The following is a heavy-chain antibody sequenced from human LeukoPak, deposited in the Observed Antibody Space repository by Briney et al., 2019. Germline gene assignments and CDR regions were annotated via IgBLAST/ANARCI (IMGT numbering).Heavy chain of an antibody. CDR2: IYYSGST. D-gene: IGHD6-19*01. J-gene: IGHJ4*02. CDR1: GGSISSYY. CDR3: ATRRNSSGWNYFDY. V-gene: IGHV4-59*12. Sequence: SETLSLTCTVSGGSISSYYWSWIRQPPGKGLEWIGYIYYSGSTNYNPSLKSRVTISVDTSKNQFSLKLSSVTAADTAVYYCATRRNSSGWNYFDYWGQGTLVTVSS.